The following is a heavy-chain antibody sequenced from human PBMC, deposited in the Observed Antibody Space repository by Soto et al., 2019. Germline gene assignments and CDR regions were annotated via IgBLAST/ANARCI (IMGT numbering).Heavy chain of an antibody. V-gene: IGHV4-4*03. CDR1: GDSISSSIW. D-gene: IGHD3-10*01. CDR2: FYHSGTT. CDR3: ARRGDGSVSLDY. Sequence: QVQLQESGPGLVKPPGTLSLTCAVSGDSISSSIWWSWVRLPPGKGLEWIGEFYHSGTTNYNPSLKSRVTISVDKSKNQFSLKMSSLTAADTAVYYCARRGDGSVSLDYWGQGTLVTVFS. J-gene: IGHJ4*02.